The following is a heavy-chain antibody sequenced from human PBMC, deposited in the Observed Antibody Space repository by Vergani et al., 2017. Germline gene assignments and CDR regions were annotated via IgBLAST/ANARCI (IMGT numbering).Heavy chain of an antibody. Sequence: QVHLVESGGVVVQPGRSLRLSCAASGFTFSNFGMHWIRQAPGKGLDWLAYIGKDGINTRYRDAVKGRFTVSRDNSKDILYLQMDSLRSEDTALYYCAKYLRDSTDGLPDSWGPGTLVIVSS. CDR1: GFTFSNFG. V-gene: IGHV3-30*02. CDR3: AKYLRDSTDGLPDS. J-gene: IGHJ4*02. CDR2: IGKDGINT. D-gene: IGHD2-21*02.